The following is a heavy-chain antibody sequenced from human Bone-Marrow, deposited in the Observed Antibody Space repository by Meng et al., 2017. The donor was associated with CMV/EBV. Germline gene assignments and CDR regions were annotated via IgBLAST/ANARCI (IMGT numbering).Heavy chain of an antibody. J-gene: IGHJ3*02. V-gene: IGHV3-15*01. Sequence: GGSLRLSCAVSGFTFSDAWMSWVRQAPGKGLEWVGRIKSKTDGGTTHYAAPVKGRFTISRDDSKNTLYLLMNSLKPEDTAVHYCTTADYLVVPGAIYPFDIGAKGQWSPSPQ. D-gene: IGHD2-2*01. CDR1: GFTFSDAW. CDR2: IKSKTDGGTT. CDR3: TTADYLVVPGAIYPFD.